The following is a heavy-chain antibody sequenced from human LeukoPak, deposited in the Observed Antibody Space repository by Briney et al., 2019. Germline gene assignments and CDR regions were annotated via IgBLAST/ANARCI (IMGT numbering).Heavy chain of an antibody. V-gene: IGHV4-59*12. CDR3: ARRFRTGGDLHHDAYDV. D-gene: IGHD3-16*01. CDR2: VYYIGKP. Sequence: SETLSLTCSVSGVSISDYFWGWLRQPPGKGLEWIGHVYYIGKPTCSPSLESRVSISVDTSKNQFSLELTSVTAADTAVYYCARRFRTGGDLHHDAYDVWGQGTVVTVSS. CDR1: GVSISDYF. J-gene: IGHJ3*01.